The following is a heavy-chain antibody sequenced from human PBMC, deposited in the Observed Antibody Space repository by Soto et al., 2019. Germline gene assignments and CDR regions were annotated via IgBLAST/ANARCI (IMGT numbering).Heavy chain of an antibody. J-gene: IGHJ5*02. CDR3: ARGLSVRQWLARGIQNWFDP. D-gene: IGHD6-19*01. CDR1: GGSFSGYY. Sequence: PSETLSLTCAVYGGSFSGYYWSWIRQPPGKGLEWIGEINHGGSPNYNPSLKSRVTISVDTSKNQFSLKLSSVTAEETAVYYCARGLSVRQWLARGIQNWFDPWGQGSLVTVS. V-gene: IGHV4-34*01. CDR2: INHGGSP.